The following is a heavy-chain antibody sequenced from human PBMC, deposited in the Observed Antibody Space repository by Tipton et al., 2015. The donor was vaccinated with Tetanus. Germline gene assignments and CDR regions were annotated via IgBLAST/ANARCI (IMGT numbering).Heavy chain of an antibody. CDR2: IYYSGST. CDR1: GGSISGHY. CDR3: ARVPRSLCYGLAY. J-gene: IGHJ4*02. V-gene: IGHV4-59*11. D-gene: IGHD2-8*01. Sequence: TLSLTCTVSGGSISGHYWNWIRQPPGKGLEWLGFIYYSGSTNYNHSLMSRVTISVDTSKNQFFLKMSSMTTADAAVYYCARVPRSLCYGLAYWGQGTRVAVSS.